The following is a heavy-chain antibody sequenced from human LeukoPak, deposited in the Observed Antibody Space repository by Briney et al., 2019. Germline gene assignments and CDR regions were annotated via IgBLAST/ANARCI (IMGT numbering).Heavy chain of an antibody. CDR1: GYTFTGYY. D-gene: IGHD3-9*01. V-gene: IGHV1-2*02. Sequence: ASVKVSCKASGYTFTGYYMHWVRQAPGQGLEWMGWINPNSGGTNYAQKFQGRVTMTRDTSISTAYMELSRLRSDDTAVYYCARDMDYDILTGYPSFEYWGQGTLVTVSS. J-gene: IGHJ4*02. CDR2: INPNSGGT. CDR3: ARDMDYDILTGYPSFEY.